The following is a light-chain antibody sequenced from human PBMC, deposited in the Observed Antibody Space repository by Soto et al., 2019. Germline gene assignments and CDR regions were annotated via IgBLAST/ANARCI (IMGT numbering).Light chain of an antibody. CDR3: QQYLDLVFT. Sequence: GDRVTLSCRASQSISGYLNWYQQKSGKAPTLLIHEASNLEAGVPSRFSGSRSGTEFILTISNLQPEDVATYYCQQYLDLVFTFGQGTRLEIK. V-gene: IGKV1-33*01. CDR2: EAS. J-gene: IGKJ5*01. CDR1: QSISGY.